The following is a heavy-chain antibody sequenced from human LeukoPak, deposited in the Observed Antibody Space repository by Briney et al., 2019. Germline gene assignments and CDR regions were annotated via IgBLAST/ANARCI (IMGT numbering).Heavy chain of an antibody. D-gene: IGHD4-17*01. CDR1: GYSISSGYY. J-gene: IGHJ4*02. CDR2: IYHSGRT. Sequence: SETLSLTCTVSGYSISSGYYWGWIRQPPGKGLEWIGSIYHSGRTYYNPSLKSRVTISVDTSKNQFSLKLSSVTAADTAVYYCARDRLYGDYDSHWGQGTLVTVSS. CDR3: ARDRLYGDYDSH. V-gene: IGHV4-38-2*02.